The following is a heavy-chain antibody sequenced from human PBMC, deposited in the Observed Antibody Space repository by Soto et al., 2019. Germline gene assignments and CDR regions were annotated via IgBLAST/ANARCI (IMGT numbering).Heavy chain of an antibody. D-gene: IGHD3-22*01. CDR3: ASPGHYYDSSGYYRFDY. CDR2: IIPIFGTA. J-gene: IGHJ4*02. Sequence: SVKVSCKASGGTFSSYAISWVRQAPGQGLEWMGGIIPIFGTANYAQKFQGRVTITADESTSTAYMELTSLRSEDTAVYYCASPGHYYDSSGYYRFDYWGQGTLVTVSS. V-gene: IGHV1-69*13. CDR1: GGTFSSYA.